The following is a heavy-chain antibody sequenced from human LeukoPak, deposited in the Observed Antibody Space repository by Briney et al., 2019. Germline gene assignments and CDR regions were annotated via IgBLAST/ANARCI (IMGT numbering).Heavy chain of an antibody. D-gene: IGHD3-9*01. CDR2: ISGSGGST. V-gene: IGHV3-23*01. CDR3: AKAILTGYYNFFGYYYGMDV. CDR1: GFTFSSYA. J-gene: IGHJ6*02. Sequence: PGGSLRLSCAASGFTFSSYAMSWVRQAPGKELEWVSAISGSGGSTYYADSVKGRFTISRDNSKNTLYLQMNSLRAEDTAVYYCAKAILTGYYNFFGYYYGMDVWGQGTTVTVSS.